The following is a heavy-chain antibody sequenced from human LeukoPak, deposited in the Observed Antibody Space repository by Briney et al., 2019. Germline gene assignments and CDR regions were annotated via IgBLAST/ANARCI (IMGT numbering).Heavy chain of an antibody. J-gene: IGHJ4*02. CDR2: IYTSGST. CDR3: ARVSLVRGAPDYYFDY. D-gene: IGHD3-10*01. CDR1: GDAISNYY. V-gene: IGHV4-4*07. Sequence: PSETLSLTCTVSGDAISNYYWSWIRQPAGKGLEWIGRIYTSGSTYYNPSLKSRVTMSVDTSKNQFSLKLSSVTAADTAVYYCARVSLVRGAPDYYFDYWGQGTLVTVSS.